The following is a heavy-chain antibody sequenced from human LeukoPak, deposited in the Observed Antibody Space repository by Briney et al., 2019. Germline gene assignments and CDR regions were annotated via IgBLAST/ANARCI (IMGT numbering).Heavy chain of an antibody. D-gene: IGHD2-2*01. Sequence: ASVKVSCKASGYTFTGYYMHWVRQAPGQGLEWMGWINPNSGGTNYAQKFQGRVTITRDTSISTAYMELSRLRSDDTAVYYCAREDIVVVPAAYDYWGQGTLVTVSS. CDR2: INPNSGGT. CDR3: AREDIVVVPAAYDY. J-gene: IGHJ4*02. V-gene: IGHV1-2*02. CDR1: GYTFTGYY.